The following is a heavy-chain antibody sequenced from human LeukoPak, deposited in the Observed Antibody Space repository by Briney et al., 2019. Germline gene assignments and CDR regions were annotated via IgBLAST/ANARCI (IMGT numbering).Heavy chain of an antibody. Sequence: GGSLRLSCATSGFTFNENAMHWVCQPPGKGLEWVSTVSWEGSNTYYADSVRGRFTISRDNAKKSLYLQMNSLRAEDTAVYYCAREPSSEHQYYYYYYMDVWGKGTTVTVSS. CDR2: VSWEGSNT. CDR3: AREPSSEHQYYYYYYMDV. V-gene: IGHV3-43D*03. J-gene: IGHJ6*03. D-gene: IGHD2-2*01. CDR1: GFTFNENA.